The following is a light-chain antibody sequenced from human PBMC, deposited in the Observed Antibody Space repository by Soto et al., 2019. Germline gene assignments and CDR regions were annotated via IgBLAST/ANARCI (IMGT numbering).Light chain of an antibody. V-gene: IGLV2-14*03. CDR1: SSDVGGSDF. CDR3: SSYTTGNTPYV. Sequence: QSELTQPASVSGSPGQSIAISCTGTSSDVGGSDFVSWYQHHPGKAPKLIIHDVNNRPSGVSARFSGSKSGNTASLTISGLQAEDEADYFCSSYTTGNTPYVFGAGTKLTVL. CDR2: DVN. J-gene: IGLJ1*01.